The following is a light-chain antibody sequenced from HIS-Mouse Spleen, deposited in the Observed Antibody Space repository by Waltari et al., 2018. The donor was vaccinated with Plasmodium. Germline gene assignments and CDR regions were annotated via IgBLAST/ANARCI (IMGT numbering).Light chain of an antibody. V-gene: IGLV2-23*03. J-gene: IGLJ2*01. Sequence: QSALTQPASVSGSPGQAITISCTGTSSDVGSYNLVSWYQQHQGKAPKLLIYEGSNGPSGVSNRFSGSKSGNTASLTISGLQAEDEADYYCCSYAGSSTFVVFGGGTKLTVL. CDR2: EGS. CDR1: SSDVGSYNL. CDR3: CSYAGSSTFVV.